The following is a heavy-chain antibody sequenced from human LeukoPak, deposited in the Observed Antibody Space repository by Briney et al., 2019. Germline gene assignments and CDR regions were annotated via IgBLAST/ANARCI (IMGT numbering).Heavy chain of an antibody. D-gene: IGHD3-16*02. CDR1: GGSISSGSYY. J-gene: IGHJ6*03. CDR3: ARQGERDYVWGSYRFSYYYYMDV. V-gene: IGHV4-39*01. CDR2: INHSGST. Sequence: SQTLSLTCTVSGGSISSGSYYWSWIRQPPGKGLEWIGEINHSGSTNYNPSLKSRVTISVDTSKNQFSLKLSSVTAADTGVYYCARQGERDYVWGSYRFSYYYYMDVWGKGTTVTISS.